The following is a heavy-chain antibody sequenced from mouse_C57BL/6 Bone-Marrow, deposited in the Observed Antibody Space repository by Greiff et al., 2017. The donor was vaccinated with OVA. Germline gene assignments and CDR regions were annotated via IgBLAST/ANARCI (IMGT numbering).Heavy chain of an antibody. J-gene: IGHJ4*01. CDR3: ARPPWLRLDYYAMDY. V-gene: IGHV5-12*01. CDR2: ISNGGGST. CDR1: GFTFSDYY. Sequence: EVQLVESGGGLVQPGGSLKLSCAASGFTFSDYYMYWVRQTPEKRLEWVAYISNGGGSTYYPDTVKGRFTISRDNAKNTLYLQMSRLKSEDTAMYYCARPPWLRLDYYAMDYWGQGTSVTVSS. D-gene: IGHD2-2*01.